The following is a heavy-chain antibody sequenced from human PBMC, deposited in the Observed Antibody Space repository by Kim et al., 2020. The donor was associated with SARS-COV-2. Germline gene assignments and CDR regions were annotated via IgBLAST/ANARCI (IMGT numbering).Heavy chain of an antibody. CDR1: GFTVSRNY. CDR2: IYSGGST. J-gene: IGHJ4*02. CDR3: ARDNHIVTSTTTDD. Sequence: GGSLRLSCAASGFTVSRNYISWVRQAPGKGLEWVSVIYSGGSTYYADSVKGRFTISRDNAKNTVFLQMNSLRVEDTAFYYCARDNHIVTSTTTDDWGQASLVSV. V-gene: IGHV3-66*01. D-gene: IGHD5-12*01.